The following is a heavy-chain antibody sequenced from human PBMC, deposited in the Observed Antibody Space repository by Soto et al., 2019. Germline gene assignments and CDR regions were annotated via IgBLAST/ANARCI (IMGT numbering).Heavy chain of an antibody. V-gene: IGHV4-34*01. CDR2: INHRGQS. CDR3: VRGSSNYFDTSDPPDDYPFDT. CDR1: GGSFSGYF. D-gene: IGHD3-22*01. Sequence: PSETLSLTCAVYGGSFSGYFWSWFRQPPGMRPEWIGEINHRGQSNYHPSLKSRVTLSIDTSKTQFSLRLTSVTAADTAVYYCVRGSSNYFDTSDPPDDYPFDTWDQGRMVP. J-gene: IGHJ3*02.